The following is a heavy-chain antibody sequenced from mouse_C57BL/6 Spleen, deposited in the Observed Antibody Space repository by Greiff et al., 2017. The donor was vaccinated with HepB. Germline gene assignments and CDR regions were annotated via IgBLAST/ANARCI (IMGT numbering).Heavy chain of an antibody. CDR3: TREDYDYESFAY. D-gene: IGHD2-4*01. Sequence: VQRVESGAELVRPGASVTLSCKASGYTFTDYEMHWVKQTPVHGLEWIGAIDPETGGTAYNQKFKGKAILTADKSSSTAYMELRSLTSEDSAVYYCTREDYDYESFAYWGQGTLVTVSA. V-gene: IGHV1-15*01. CDR1: GYTFTDYE. CDR2: IDPETGGT. J-gene: IGHJ3*01.